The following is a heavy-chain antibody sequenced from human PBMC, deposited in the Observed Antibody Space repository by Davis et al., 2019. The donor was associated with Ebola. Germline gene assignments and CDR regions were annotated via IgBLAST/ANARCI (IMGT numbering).Heavy chain of an antibody. Sequence: GESLKISCAASDFAFANAWMNWVRQAPGKGLEWVGRIKRKADVDGTIDYAAPVKGRFTISRDDSRHTLYLQMNSLRAEDTAVYYCAKVGVVPAAMRGYGMDVWGQGTTVTVSS. J-gene: IGHJ6*02. CDR3: AKVGVVPAAMRGYGMDV. CDR2: IKRKADVDGTI. CDR1: DFAFANAW. V-gene: IGHV3-15*07. D-gene: IGHD2-2*01.